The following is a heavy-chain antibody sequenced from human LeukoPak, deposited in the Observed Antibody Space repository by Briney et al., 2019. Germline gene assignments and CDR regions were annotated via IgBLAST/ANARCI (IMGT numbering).Heavy chain of an antibody. CDR2: ISGSGGST. CDR1: GGSISSYY. J-gene: IGHJ3*02. D-gene: IGHD3-16*02. Sequence: ETLSLTCTVSGGSISSYYWSWIRQPPGKGLEWVSAISGSGGSTYYADSVKGRFTISRDNSKNTLYLQMNSLRAEDTAVYYCAKPKSYRYKSAFDIWGQGTMVTVSS. CDR3: AKPKSYRYKSAFDI. V-gene: IGHV3-23*01.